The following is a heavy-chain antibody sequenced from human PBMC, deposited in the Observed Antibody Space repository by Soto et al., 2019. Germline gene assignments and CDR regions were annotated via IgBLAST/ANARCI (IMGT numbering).Heavy chain of an antibody. CDR3: AKASGGGTARYYYYGMDV. J-gene: IGHJ6*02. CDR2: ISGSGGST. V-gene: IGHV3-23*01. CDR1: GFTFSSYA. D-gene: IGHD6-13*01. Sequence: GGSLRLSCAASGFTFSSYAMSWVRQAPGKGLEWVSAISGSGGSTYYADSVKGRFTISRDNSKNTLYLQMNSLRAEDTAVYYCAKASGGGTARYYYYGMDVWGQGTTVTVSS.